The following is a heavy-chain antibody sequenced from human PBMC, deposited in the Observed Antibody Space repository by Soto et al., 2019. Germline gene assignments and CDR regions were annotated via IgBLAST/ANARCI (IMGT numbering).Heavy chain of an antibody. CDR3: AHTLATGMWYYSHVDV. Sequence: QITLKESGPTLVKPTQTLTLTCTFSGFSLSTSGVGVGWIRQPPGTALAWLALIYWDDDKRYSPSLQSRLTITKDTSKNQVVITITNMDPADTATYYCAHTLATGMWYYSHVDVWGKGTTVTVSS. CDR1: GFSLSTSGVG. J-gene: IGHJ6*03. D-gene: IGHD1-26*01. V-gene: IGHV2-5*02. CDR2: IYWDDDK.